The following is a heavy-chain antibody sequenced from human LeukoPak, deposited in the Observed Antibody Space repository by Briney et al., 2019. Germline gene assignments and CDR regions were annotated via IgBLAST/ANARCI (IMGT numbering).Heavy chain of an antibody. CDR1: GFTVSSNY. CDR3: ARVAPPYYYDSSGYFDY. J-gene: IGHJ4*02. D-gene: IGHD3-22*01. V-gene: IGHV3-53*01. Sequence: AGGSLRLSCAASGFTVSSNYMSWVRQAPGKGLEWVSVIYSGGSTYYADSVKGRFTISRDNSKNTLYLQMNSLRAEDTAVYYCARVAPPYYYDSSGYFDYWGQGTLVTVS. CDR2: IYSGGST.